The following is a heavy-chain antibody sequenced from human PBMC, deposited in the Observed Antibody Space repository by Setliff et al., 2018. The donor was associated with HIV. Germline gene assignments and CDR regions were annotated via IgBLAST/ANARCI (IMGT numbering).Heavy chain of an antibody. D-gene: IGHD4-17*01. J-gene: IGHJ5*02. CDR1: GYSLTSYG. CDR3: ARALYGDYGGDINWFDP. Sequence: ASVKVSCKASGYSLTSYGMNWVRQAPGQGLEWMGWINTNTGNPTYAQGFTGRFVFSLDTSVSTAYLQINSLKTEDTAVYYCARALYGDYGGDINWFDPWGQGTLVTVSS. V-gene: IGHV7-4-1*02. CDR2: INTNTGNP.